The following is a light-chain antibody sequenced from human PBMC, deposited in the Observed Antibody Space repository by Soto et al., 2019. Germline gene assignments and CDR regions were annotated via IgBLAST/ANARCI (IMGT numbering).Light chain of an antibody. V-gene: IGKV1-33*01. CDR1: QGISTN. Sequence: DIQMTQSPTSLSASVGDRVTITCQASQGISTNLNWFQQKPGKAPKLLIYDASTLETGVPSRFSGSGSGTDFSFTISSLQPEDIAAYYCQQYQTLLLTFGGGTNVQIK. CDR2: DAS. J-gene: IGKJ4*01. CDR3: QQYQTLLLT.